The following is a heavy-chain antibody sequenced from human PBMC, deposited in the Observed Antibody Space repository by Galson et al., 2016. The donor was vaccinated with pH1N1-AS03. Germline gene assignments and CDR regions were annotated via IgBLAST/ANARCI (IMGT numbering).Heavy chain of an antibody. D-gene: IGHD2-21*01. CDR3: GRHLRNSYSMDV. Sequence: SETLSLTCTVSGGSINGYYWTWIRQPPGKGLEWIGQIYYTGDIIYTPSLRGRVTIPVDTSKNQLSLSLSSVTAADTAVYYCGRHLRNSYSMDVWGQGTTVTVSS. J-gene: IGHJ6*02. CDR2: IYYTGDI. CDR1: GGSINGYY. V-gene: IGHV4-59*08.